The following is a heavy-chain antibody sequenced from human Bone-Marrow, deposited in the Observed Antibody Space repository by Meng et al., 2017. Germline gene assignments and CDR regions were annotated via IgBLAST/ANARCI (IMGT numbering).Heavy chain of an antibody. CDR2: IIPIFGPA. V-gene: IGHV1-69*01. J-gene: IGHJ4*02. CDR1: GGTLSGYA. D-gene: IGHD3-10*01. CDR3: ARGDYGSGSQGDDY. Sequence: LLRTGAEDRKPCATVELSSKGSGGTLSGYAISWLRQAPGQRLGWMGGIIPIFGPAHDAQNFQCRVTITADAPTSTAYLELSSLSSGPTAVYSCARGDYGSGSQGDDYWGQGTLVTVSS.